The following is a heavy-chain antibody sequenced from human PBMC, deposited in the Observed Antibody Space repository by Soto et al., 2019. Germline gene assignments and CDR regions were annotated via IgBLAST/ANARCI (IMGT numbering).Heavy chain of an antibody. CDR1: GFTLSNYS. CDR3: ATPGIALAA. Sequence: LRLSCAASGFTLSNYSMSWVRQAPGKGLEWVSAISGSGGSTYYADSVKGRFTISRDNSKSALYLQMNSLRAEDTAIYYCATPGIALAAWGQGTLVTVSS. V-gene: IGHV3-23*01. D-gene: IGHD6-19*01. CDR2: ISGSGGST. J-gene: IGHJ5*02.